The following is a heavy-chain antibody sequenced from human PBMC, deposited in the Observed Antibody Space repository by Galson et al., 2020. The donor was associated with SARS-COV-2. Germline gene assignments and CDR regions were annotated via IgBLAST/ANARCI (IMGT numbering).Heavy chain of an antibody. CDR1: GFTFSNAW. CDR3: TTDIWSGYCSSTSCPQGGDAFDI. Sequence: GGSLSLSCAASGFTFSNAWMSWVRQAPGKGLEWVGRIKSKTDGGTTDYAAPVKGRFTISRDDSKNTLYLQMNSLKTEDTAVYYCTTDIWSGYCSSTSCPQGGDAFDIWGQGTMVTVSS. J-gene: IGHJ3*02. D-gene: IGHD2-2*01. V-gene: IGHV3-15*01. CDR2: IKSKTDGGTT.